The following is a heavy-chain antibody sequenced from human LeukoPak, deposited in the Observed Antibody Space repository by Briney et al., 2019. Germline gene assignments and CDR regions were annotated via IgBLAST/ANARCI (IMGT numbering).Heavy chain of an antibody. J-gene: IGHJ6*02. CDR2: ISSSSSYI. V-gene: IGHV3-21*01. D-gene: IGHD3-10*01. CDR3: ARWGITSYGMDV. Sequence: GGSLTLSCAASGFTFSSYSMNWVREAPGQGPEWVSSISSSSSYIYYADSVKGRFTISRDNAKNSLYLQMNSLRAEDTAVYYCARWGITSYGMDVWGQGTTVTVSS. CDR1: GFTFSSYS.